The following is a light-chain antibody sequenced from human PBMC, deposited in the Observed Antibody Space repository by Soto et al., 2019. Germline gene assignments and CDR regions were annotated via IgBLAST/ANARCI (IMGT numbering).Light chain of an antibody. CDR3: CSYVSGGTYV. V-gene: IGLV2-23*01. CDR2: EGS. CDR1: SSDVGSYNL. J-gene: IGLJ1*01. Sequence: QSALTQPASVSGSPGQSITISCTGTSSDVGSYNLVSWYQQHPGKAPKLMIYEGSKRPSGVSNRFSGSKSGNTASLTISGLQAEDEADYYCCSYVSGGTYVFGAGTKVTVL.